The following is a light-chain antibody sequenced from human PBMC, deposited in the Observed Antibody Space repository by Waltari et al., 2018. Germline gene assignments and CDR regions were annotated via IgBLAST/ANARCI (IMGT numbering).Light chain of an antibody. V-gene: IGLV2-8*01. CDR1: SSDVGGYNF. J-gene: IGLJ2*01. Sequence: QSALTQPPSASGSRGQSVTISCTGTSSDVGGYNFVSWYQQHPGKAPTLIINEVTKRPSGVRALFSGSKSEDTGSLAVAGVQTQDEADYYCSSFAGTDTRLGGLFGGGTKLTVL. CDR3: SSFAGTDTRLGGL. CDR2: EVT.